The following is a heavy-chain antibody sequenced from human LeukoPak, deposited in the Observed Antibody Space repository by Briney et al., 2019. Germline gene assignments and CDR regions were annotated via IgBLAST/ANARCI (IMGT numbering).Heavy chain of an antibody. CDR2: INPNSGAT. D-gene: IGHD5-18*01. CDR3: ASGYRFGN. Sequence: ASVRVSCKASGYTFTTYGISWVRQAPGQGLEWMGWINPNSGATDYAQNFQGRVTLTRDTSISTAYMELSRLRSDDTAVYYCASGYRFGNWGQGTLVTVSS. J-gene: IGHJ4*02. V-gene: IGHV1-2*02. CDR1: GYTFTTYG.